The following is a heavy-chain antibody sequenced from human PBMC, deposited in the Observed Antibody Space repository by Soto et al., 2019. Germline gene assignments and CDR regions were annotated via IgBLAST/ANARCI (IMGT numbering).Heavy chain of an antibody. Sequence: QITLKESGPTLVKPTQPLTLTCTFSGFSLSTSGVGVAWIRQPPGKALDWLALIYWNDAKRYSPSLESRVTITKDTSKTQVVPTLTHRDPVYTAKYYCVHRFGYIYGRYFDSWGQGTLVTVSS. V-gene: IGHV2-5*01. CDR1: GFSLSTSGVG. CDR3: VHRFGYIYGRYFDS. J-gene: IGHJ4*02. D-gene: IGHD5-18*01. CDR2: IYWNDAK.